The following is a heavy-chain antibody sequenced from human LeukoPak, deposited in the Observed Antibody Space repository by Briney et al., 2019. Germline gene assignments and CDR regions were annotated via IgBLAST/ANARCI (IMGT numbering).Heavy chain of an antibody. J-gene: IGHJ6*02. CDR3: ARGRLVRGMDV. CDR2: INHSGST. D-gene: IGHD6-19*01. V-gene: IGHV4-34*01. CDR1: GGSFSGYY. Sequence: PSETLSLTCAVYGGSFSGYYWSWIRQPPGKGLEWIGEINHSGSTNYNPSLKSRVTISVDTSKNQFSLKLSSVTAADTAVYYRARGRLVRGMDVWGQGTTVTVSS.